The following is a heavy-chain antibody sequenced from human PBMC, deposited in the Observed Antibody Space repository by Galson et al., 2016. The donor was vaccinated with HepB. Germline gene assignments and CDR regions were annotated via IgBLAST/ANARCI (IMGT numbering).Heavy chain of an antibody. CDR1: GGTFNNYG. CDR3: ASNPYYYDYMDV. V-gene: IGHV1-69*13. J-gene: IGHJ6*03. Sequence: SVKVSCKASGGTFNNYGISWVRQAPGQGLEWMGGIIPIFGTANYTQRFQGRVTITADESTSTVYMELSRLSSEDTAGYFCASNPYYYDYMDVWGKGTTVTVSS. CDR2: IIPIFGTA.